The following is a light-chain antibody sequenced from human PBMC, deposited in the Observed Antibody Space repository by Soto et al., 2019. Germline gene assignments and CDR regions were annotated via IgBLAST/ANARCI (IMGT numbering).Light chain of an antibody. J-gene: IGKJ4*01. Sequence: AIQMTQFPSSLSASVGDRVTITCRASQDIRSDLGWYQQRPGKAPNLLIYATSSLQSGVPSRFSGSGSGTDFFLTISNLQPEDFATYYCLQDNNYPLTFGGGTKVEIK. V-gene: IGKV1-6*01. CDR3: LQDNNYPLT. CDR2: ATS. CDR1: QDIRSD.